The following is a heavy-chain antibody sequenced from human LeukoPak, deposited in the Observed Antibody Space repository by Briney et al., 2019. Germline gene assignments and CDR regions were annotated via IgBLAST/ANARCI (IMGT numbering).Heavy chain of an antibody. CDR3: TYDILTGYYTDY. CDR1: GGTFSRYA. V-gene: IGHV1-69*04. Sequence: SVKVSCKASGGTFSRYAISWVRQAPGQGLEWMGRIIPILGIANYAQKFQGRVTITADKSTSTAYMELSSLRSEDTAVYYCTYDILTGYYTDYWGQGTLVTVSS. CDR2: IIPILGIA. J-gene: IGHJ4*02. D-gene: IGHD3-9*01.